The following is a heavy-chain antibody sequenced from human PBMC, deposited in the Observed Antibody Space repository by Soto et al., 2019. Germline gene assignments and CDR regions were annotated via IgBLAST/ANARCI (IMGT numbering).Heavy chain of an antibody. CDR3: ARTDRDFYGLDV. J-gene: IGHJ6*04. Sequence: EVQLVESGGGLVQPGGSLRLSCEACGFTFSNDDMHWVRQGTGKGLEWVSGISAAGDPDYADSVEGRFTISRENAQNSFFLQMNSLRVGDTAVYYCARTDRDFYGLDVWGEATTVIVSS. CDR1: GFTFSNDD. CDR2: ISAAGDP. V-gene: IGHV3-13*05.